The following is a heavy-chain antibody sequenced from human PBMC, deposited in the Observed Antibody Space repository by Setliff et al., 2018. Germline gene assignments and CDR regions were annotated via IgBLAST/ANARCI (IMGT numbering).Heavy chain of an antibody. CDR3: ARAVDSSGYFPYWYFDL. Sequence: PSETLSLTCTVSGGSIGSSFWNWIRQSPGKGPEWIGYKSNRGDTNSNPSLRSRLTMSVDTSKSQFSLNLTSVTAADTAVYFCARAVDSSGYFPYWYFDLWGRGALVTVSS. J-gene: IGHJ2*01. CDR2: KSNRGDT. D-gene: IGHD3-22*01. CDR1: GGSIGSSF. V-gene: IGHV4-59*01.